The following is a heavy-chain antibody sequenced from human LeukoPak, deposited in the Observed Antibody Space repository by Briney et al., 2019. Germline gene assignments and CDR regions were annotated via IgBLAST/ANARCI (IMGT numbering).Heavy chain of an antibody. CDR1: EYIFTTYY. CDR3: AMGDGNSGFFGY. CDR2: INTNTGNP. J-gene: IGHJ4*02. V-gene: IGHV7-4-1*02. D-gene: IGHD4-23*01. Sequence: ASVKVSCKASEYIFTTYYIYWVRQAPGQWLELMGWINTNTGNPTYVQGFTGRFVFSLDTSVSTTYLQISSLKAEDTAVYYCAMGDGNSGFFGYWGQGTLVTVSS.